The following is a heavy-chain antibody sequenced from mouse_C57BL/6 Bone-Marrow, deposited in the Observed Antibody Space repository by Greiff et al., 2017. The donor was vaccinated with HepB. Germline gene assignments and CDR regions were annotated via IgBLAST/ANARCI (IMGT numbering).Heavy chain of an antibody. J-gene: IGHJ1*03. CDR2: IFPGSGST. CDR1: GYTFTGYW. V-gene: IGHV1-9*01. Sequence: VQLQQSGAELMKPGASVKLSCKATGYTFTGYWIEWVKQRPGHGLECIGEIFPGSGSTNYNEKFKGKATFTADTSSNTAYMQLSSLTNEDAAIEDCARARGGHGYFDVWGTGTTVTVSS. CDR3: ARARGGHGYFDV.